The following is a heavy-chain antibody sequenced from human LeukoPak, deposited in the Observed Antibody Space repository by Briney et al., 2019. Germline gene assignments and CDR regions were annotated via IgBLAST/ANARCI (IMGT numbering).Heavy chain of an antibody. D-gene: IGHD6-19*01. J-gene: IGHJ5*02. Sequence: SETLSLTCTVSGGSISSSYWSWIRQPPGKRLEWIGYIYYSGNTNYNPSLKSRVTISVDTSKNQFSLKLSSVTAADTAVYYCARDSSGLNWFDPWGQGTLVTVSS. CDR2: IYYSGNT. CDR1: GGSISSSY. V-gene: IGHV4-59*01. CDR3: ARDSSGLNWFDP.